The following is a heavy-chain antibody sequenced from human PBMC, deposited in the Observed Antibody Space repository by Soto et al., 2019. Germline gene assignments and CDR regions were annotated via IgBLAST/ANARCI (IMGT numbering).Heavy chain of an antibody. CDR2: IKNDGSKR. Sequence: EVQLVESGGGLVQPGGSLRLSCVASEFTFTHYWMNWVRQAPGKGLEGVANIKNDGSKRHYVDSVKGRFTISRDNARNTLYLQMSSLRAEDTGFYYCAGGTGYIIDHWGQGTLVTVSS. CDR1: EFTFTHYW. V-gene: IGHV3-7*05. J-gene: IGHJ4*02. D-gene: IGHD3-9*01. CDR3: AGGTGYIIDH.